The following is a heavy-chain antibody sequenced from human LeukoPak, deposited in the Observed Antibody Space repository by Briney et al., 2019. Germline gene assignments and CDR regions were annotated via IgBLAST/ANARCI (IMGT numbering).Heavy chain of an antibody. D-gene: IGHD5-18*01. V-gene: IGHV4-61*01. J-gene: IGHJ3*02. CDR2: IYYSGST. CDR3: ARDQGYSYGADAFDI. CDR1: GGSVSSGSYY. Sequence: SETLSLTCTVSGGSVSSGSYYWSWIRQPPGKGLEWIVYIYYSGSTNYNPSLKSRVTISVDTSKNQFSLKLSSVTAADTAVYYCARDQGYSYGADAFDIWGQGTMVTVSS.